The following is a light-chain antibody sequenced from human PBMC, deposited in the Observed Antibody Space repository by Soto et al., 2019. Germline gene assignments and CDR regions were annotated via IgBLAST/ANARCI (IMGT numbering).Light chain of an antibody. J-gene: IGKJ2*01. CDR1: QSVSSN. CDR3: QQYNNWPRT. V-gene: IGKV3-15*01. Sequence: EIVMTQSPATLSVSPGERATLSCRASQSVSSNLAWYQQKPGQDPRLLIYGASTRATGIPARFSGSGSGTEFTLTISSLQSEDFAVYYCQQYNNWPRTFGQGTKLEIK. CDR2: GAS.